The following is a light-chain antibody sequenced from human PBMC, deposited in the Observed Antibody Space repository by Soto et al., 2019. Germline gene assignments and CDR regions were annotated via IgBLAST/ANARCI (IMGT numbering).Light chain of an antibody. CDR3: QQYGASPPYT. Sequence: EVVLAQSPGTLSLSPGERVTLSCRASQTITNNYLAWYQQKPGQAPRLLISAASSRATGIPDRFSGSGSGTDVTLTISRLEPEDFAVYYCQQYGASPPYTFGQGTKLEIK. CDR1: QTITNNY. CDR2: AAS. V-gene: IGKV3-20*01. J-gene: IGKJ2*01.